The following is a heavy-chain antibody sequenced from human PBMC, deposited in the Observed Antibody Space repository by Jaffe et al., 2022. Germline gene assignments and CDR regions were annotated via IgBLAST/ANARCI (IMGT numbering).Heavy chain of an antibody. D-gene: IGHD3-3*01. CDR1: GFTFSSYS. CDR2: ISSSSSYI. Sequence: EVQLVESGGGLVKPGGSLRLSCAASGFTFSSYSMNWVRQAPGKGLEWVSSISSSSSYIYYADSVKGRFTISRDNAKNSLYLQMNSLRAEDTAVYYCAREPEANYDFWSGYYGGANFDYWGQGTLVTVSS. V-gene: IGHV3-21*01. CDR3: AREPEANYDFWSGYYGGANFDY. J-gene: IGHJ4*02.